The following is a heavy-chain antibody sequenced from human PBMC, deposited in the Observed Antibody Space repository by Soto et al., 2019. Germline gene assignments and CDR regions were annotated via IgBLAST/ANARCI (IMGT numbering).Heavy chain of an antibody. D-gene: IGHD4-17*01. V-gene: IGHV3-48*01. CDR2: ISSSSNTV. J-gene: IGHJ4*02. CDR1: GFTFSDYS. Sequence: EVQLVESGGGLVQPGGSLRLSCAASGFTFSDYSMNWVRQAPGKGLEWVSYISSSSNTVYYADSVKGRFSISRDNAKNSLFLQMNSLRGEDAAVYYCARASRTAVTDYWGQGTLVTVSS. CDR3: ARASRTAVTDY.